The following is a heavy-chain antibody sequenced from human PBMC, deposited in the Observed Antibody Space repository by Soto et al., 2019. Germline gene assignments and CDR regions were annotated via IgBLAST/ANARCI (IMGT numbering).Heavy chain of an antibody. J-gene: IGHJ5*01. Sequence: QVQLLESGPGLVKPSQTLSLTCSVSGDSISNLDYFWAWIRQPPGQALEYIGYIYKSATPYYNPSLESRVAISFDTSKSQFSLTVTSVTAADTAVYFCARGRYCLTGRCFPNWFDSWGQGALVTVSS. V-gene: IGHV4-30-4*01. D-gene: IGHD7-27*01. CDR3: ARGRYCLTGRCFPNWFDS. CDR2: IYKSATP. CDR1: GDSISNLDYF.